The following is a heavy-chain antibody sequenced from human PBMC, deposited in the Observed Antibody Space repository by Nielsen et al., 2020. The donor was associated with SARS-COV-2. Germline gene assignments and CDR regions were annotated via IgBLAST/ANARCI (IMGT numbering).Heavy chain of an antibody. V-gene: IGHV3-53*01. CDR3: ARDAIWTD. CDR1: GFTVSSNY. CDR2: IYSGGST. J-gene: IGHJ4*02. Sequence: GVLKISCAASGFTVSSNYMSWVRQAPGKGLEWVSVIYSGGSTYYADSVQGRFTISRDNSKNTLYLQMNSLRAEDTAVYYCARDAIWTDWGQGTLVTVSS. D-gene: IGHD3/OR15-3a*01.